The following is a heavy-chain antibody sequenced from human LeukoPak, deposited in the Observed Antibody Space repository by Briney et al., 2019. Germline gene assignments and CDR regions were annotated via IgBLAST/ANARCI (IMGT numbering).Heavy chain of an antibody. V-gene: IGHV4-34*01. CDR2: INHSGST. CDR3: ARRKIQLWLLGGAFDY. CDR1: GGSFSGYY. D-gene: IGHD5-18*01. Sequence: SETLSLTCAVYGGSFSGYYWSWIRQPPGKGLEWIGEINHSGSTNYNPSLKSRVTISVDTSKNLFSLKLSSVTAADTAVYYCARRKIQLWLLGGAFDYWGQGTLVTVSS. J-gene: IGHJ4*02.